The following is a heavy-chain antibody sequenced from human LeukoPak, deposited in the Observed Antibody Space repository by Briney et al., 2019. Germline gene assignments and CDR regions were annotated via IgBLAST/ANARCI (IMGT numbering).Heavy chain of an antibody. J-gene: IGHJ4*02. D-gene: IGHD4-17*01. CDR1: GLTFSTYG. V-gene: IGHV3-23*01. Sequence: GGSLRLSCAASGLTFSTYGMTWVRQAPGKGLEWVSTISGSAVSTFYAASVKGRFTISGDNSKNTLYLQMNSLRAEDTAVYYCAKVHGPTTVSDYWGQGTLVTVSS. CDR3: AKVHGPTTVSDY. CDR2: ISGSAVST.